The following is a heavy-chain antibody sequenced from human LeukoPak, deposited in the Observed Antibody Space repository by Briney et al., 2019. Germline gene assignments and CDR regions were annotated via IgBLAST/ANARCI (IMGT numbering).Heavy chain of an antibody. V-gene: IGHV1-2*02. J-gene: IGHJ4*02. D-gene: IGHD5-12*01. CDR2: INPNSGVT. CDR3: ARDFSYDNNGYMDY. Sequence: ASVKVSCKASGYTFIGNYIHWVRQAPGQGLEWMGWINPNSGVTNYAQRFQGRVTLTRDTSINTAYMQLSSLRSDDTAVYFCARDFSYDNNGYMDYWGQGTRVTVSS. CDR1: GYTFIGNY.